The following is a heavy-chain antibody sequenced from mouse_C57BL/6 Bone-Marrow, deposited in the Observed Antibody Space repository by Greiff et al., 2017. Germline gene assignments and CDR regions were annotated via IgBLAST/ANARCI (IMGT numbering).Heavy chain of an antibody. V-gene: IGHV1-81*01. CDR2: IYPRSGNT. CDR3: ARGAQALFAY. Sequence: VKLVESGAELARPGASVKLSCKASGYTFTSYGISWVKQRTGQGLEWIGEIYPRSGNTYYNEKLKGKATFTADKSSSTAYMELRILTSETSAVFVCARGAQALFAYWGQGTLVTVSA. CDR1: GYTFTSYG. D-gene: IGHD3-2*02. J-gene: IGHJ3*01.